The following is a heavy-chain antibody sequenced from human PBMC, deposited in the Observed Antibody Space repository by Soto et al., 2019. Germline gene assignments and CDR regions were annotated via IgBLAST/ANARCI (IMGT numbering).Heavy chain of an antibody. CDR1: GFTFSSYG. Sequence: GGSLRLSCAASGFTFSSYGMHWVRQAPGKGLEWVAVIWYDGSNKYYADSVKGRFTISRDNSKNTLYLQMNSLRAEDTAVYYCARGNYGDYASGGNWFDPWGQGTLVTVPS. CDR2: IWYDGSNK. V-gene: IGHV3-33*01. D-gene: IGHD4-17*01. CDR3: ARGNYGDYASGGNWFDP. J-gene: IGHJ5*02.